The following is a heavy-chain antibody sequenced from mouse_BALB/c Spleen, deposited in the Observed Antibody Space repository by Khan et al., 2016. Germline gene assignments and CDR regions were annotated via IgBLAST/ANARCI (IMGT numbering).Heavy chain of an antibody. V-gene: IGHV1-4*01. J-gene: IGHJ2*01. CDR3: ASTHER. CDR2: MNPSSGYT. CDR1: GYTFTSYT. Sequence: QIQLVQSGAELARPGASVKMSCKASGYTFTSYTMHWVKQRPGQGLEWIGYMNPSSGYTKYNKNFKDKATLPADKYSSTAYRQLSSLTSEDSAVYYCASTHERWGQGTTLTVSS.